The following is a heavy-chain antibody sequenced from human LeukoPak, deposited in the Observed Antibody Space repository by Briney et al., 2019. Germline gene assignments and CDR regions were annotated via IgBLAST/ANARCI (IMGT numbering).Heavy chain of an antibody. CDR3: ASYYYGSGNYFTDAFDI. Sequence: SETLSFTCTVSGGSISSGGYYWNWIRQHPGKGLEWIGYIYYSGSTYYNPSLKSRVTISVDTSKKQFSLKLSSVTAADTAVYYCASYYYGSGNYFTDAFDIWGQGTMVTVSS. D-gene: IGHD3-10*01. CDR1: GGSISSGGYY. V-gene: IGHV4-31*03. J-gene: IGHJ3*02. CDR2: IYYSGST.